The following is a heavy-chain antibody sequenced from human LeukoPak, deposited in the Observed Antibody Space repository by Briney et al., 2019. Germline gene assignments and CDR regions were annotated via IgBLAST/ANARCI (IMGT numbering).Heavy chain of an antibody. J-gene: IGHJ6*03. V-gene: IGHV3-30*04. CDR3: AKDRCSNGIGCYYYYMDV. CDR1: GFTFSSYA. Sequence: PGGSLRLSCAASGFTFSSYAMHWVRQAPGKGLEWVALISYDGSNKYYADSVKGRFTISRDSSKNILYLQMNSLRAEDTAVYYCAKDRCSNGIGCYYYYMDVWGKGTTVTISS. D-gene: IGHD2-8*01. CDR2: ISYDGSNK.